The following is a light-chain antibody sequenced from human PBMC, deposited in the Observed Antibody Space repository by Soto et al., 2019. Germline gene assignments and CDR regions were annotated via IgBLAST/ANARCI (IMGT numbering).Light chain of an antibody. Sequence: EIVMTQSPATLSVSPGERATLSCRASQSVGSNLAWYQQKPGQAPRLLIYGASTRATGIPARFSGSGSGTEFTLTISSLQSEDFAMYFCQQYNNWPPDRTFGQGTKVESK. V-gene: IGKV3-15*01. CDR2: GAS. CDR1: QSVGSN. J-gene: IGKJ1*01. CDR3: QQYNNWPPDRT.